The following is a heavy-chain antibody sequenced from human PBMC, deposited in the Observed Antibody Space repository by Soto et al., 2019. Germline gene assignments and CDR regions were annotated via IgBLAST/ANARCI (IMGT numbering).Heavy chain of an antibody. Sequence: PGGSLRLSCAASGFTFSNAWMSWVRQAPGKGLEWVGRIKSKTDGGTTDCAAPVKGRFTISRDDSKNTLYLQMNSLKTEDTAVYYCTTEVHGQLGRRDVWWYYYGMDVWGQGTTVTVSS. CDR1: GFTFSNAW. CDR2: IKSKTDGGTT. V-gene: IGHV3-15*01. J-gene: IGHJ6*02. CDR3: TTEVHGQLGRRDVWWYYYGMDV. D-gene: IGHD2-21*01.